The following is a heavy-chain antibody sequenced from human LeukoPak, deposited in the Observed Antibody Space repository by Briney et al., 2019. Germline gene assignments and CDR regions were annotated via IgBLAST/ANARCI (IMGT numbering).Heavy chain of an antibody. V-gene: IGHV4-34*01. D-gene: IGHD6-19*01. CDR3: ARVRMAGAGVRYYFDY. Sequence: SETLSLTCAVYGGSFSGYYWSWIRQPPGKGLEWIGEINHSGSTNYNPSLKSRVTISVDTSKNQFSLKLSSVTAADTAVYYCARVRMAGAGVRYYFDYWGQGTLVTVSS. J-gene: IGHJ4*02. CDR1: GGSFSGYY. CDR2: INHSGST.